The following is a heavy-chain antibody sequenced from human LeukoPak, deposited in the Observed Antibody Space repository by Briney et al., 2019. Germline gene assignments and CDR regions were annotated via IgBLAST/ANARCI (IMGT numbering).Heavy chain of an antibody. CDR1: GFTFSSYA. CDR3: ATDCSGGSCYSELEAFDI. D-gene: IGHD2-15*01. CDR2: ISGSGGST. J-gene: IGHJ3*02. Sequence: GGSLRLSCAASGFTFSSYAMSWVRQAPGKGLEWVSAISGSGGSTYYADSVKGRFTISRDNSKNTLYLQMDSLRAEDTAVYYCATDCSGGSCYSELEAFDIWGQGTMVTVSS. V-gene: IGHV3-23*01.